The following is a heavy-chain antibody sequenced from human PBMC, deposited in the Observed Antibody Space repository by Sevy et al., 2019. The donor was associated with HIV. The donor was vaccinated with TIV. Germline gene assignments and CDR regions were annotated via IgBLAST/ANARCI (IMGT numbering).Heavy chain of an antibody. J-gene: IGHJ5*02. CDR2: ICYSGST. Sequence: SETLSLTCTVSGGSISSSSYCWGWIRQPPGKGLEWIGSICYSGSTYYNASLKSRVTISVDTPKNQFSLRLSSVTTADTAVFYCARSIYCSGGRCYLNWFDPWGQGTLVTVSS. CDR3: ARSIYCSGGRCYLNWFDP. V-gene: IGHV4-39*01. D-gene: IGHD2-15*01. CDR1: GGSISSSSYC.